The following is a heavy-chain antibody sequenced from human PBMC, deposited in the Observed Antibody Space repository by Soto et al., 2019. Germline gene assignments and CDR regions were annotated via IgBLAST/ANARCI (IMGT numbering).Heavy chain of an antibody. V-gene: IGHV1-2*04. CDR3: ARNYGSERYYMDV. D-gene: IGHD3-10*01. CDR1: GYTFTGYY. CDR2: INPNSGGT. Sequence: ASVKVSCKASGYTFTGYYMHWVRQAPGQGLEWMGWINPNSGGTNYAQKFQGWVTMTRDTSISTAYMELSRLRSDDTAVYYCARNYGSERYYMDVWGKGTTVTVSS. J-gene: IGHJ6*03.